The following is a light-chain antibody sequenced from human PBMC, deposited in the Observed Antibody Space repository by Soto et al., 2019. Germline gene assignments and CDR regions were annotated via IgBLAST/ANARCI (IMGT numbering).Light chain of an antibody. CDR1: SSNIGGNT. CDR2: ENN. V-gene: IGLV1-44*01. Sequence: QSVLTQPPSTSGTPGQRVTMSCSGSSSNIGGNTVNWYQQFPGTAPKLLIYENNQRPSGVTDRFSGSKSGTSASLAISGLQSEDEADYHCAAWDDSLKGPVFGGGTKVTVL. CDR3: AAWDDSLKGPV. J-gene: IGLJ3*02.